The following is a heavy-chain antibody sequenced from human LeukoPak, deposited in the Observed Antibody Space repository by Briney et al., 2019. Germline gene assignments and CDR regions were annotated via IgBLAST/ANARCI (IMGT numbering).Heavy chain of an antibody. V-gene: IGHV3-74*01. Sequence: GGSLRLSCAASGFTFGNSWVHWVRQAPGKGLVWVSLINADGSTTSYADSVKGRFTISRDNARNTLSLEMNSLTIEDTAVNYCIVVVEPPDSDGFDVWGQGTMITVSS. D-gene: IGHD1-14*01. CDR3: IVVVEPPDSDGFDV. CDR2: INADGSTT. CDR1: GFTFGNSW. J-gene: IGHJ3*01.